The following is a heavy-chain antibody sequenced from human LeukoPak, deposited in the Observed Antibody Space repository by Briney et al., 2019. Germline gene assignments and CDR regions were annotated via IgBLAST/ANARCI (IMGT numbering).Heavy chain of an antibody. Sequence: ASVKVSCKASGGTFSSYAISWVRQAPGQGLEWMGIINPSGGSTSYAQKFQGRVTMTRDTSTSTVYMELSSLRSEDTAVYYCARGMRWLQLADAFDIWGQGTMVTVSS. CDR2: INPSGGST. CDR3: ARGMRWLQLADAFDI. CDR1: GGTFSSYA. J-gene: IGHJ3*02. D-gene: IGHD5-24*01. V-gene: IGHV1-46*01.